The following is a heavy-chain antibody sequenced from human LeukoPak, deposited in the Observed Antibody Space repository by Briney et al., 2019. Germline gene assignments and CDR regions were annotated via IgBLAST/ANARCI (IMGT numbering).Heavy chain of an antibody. CDR1: GGSISSGGYY. D-gene: IGHD3-22*01. CDR2: IYHSGST. J-gene: IGHJ4*02. CDR3: ARSEYYYDSSGPCMFDY. V-gene: IGHV4-30-2*01. Sequence: PSQTLSLTCTVSGGSISSGGYYWSWIRQHPGTGLEWIGYIYHSGSTYYNPSLKSRVTISVDRSKNQFSLKLSSVTAADTAVYYCARSEYYYDSSGPCMFDYWGQGTLVTVSS.